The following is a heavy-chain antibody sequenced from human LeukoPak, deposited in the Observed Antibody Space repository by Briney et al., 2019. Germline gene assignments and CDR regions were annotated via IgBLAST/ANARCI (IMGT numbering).Heavy chain of an antibody. V-gene: IGHV3-53*01. CDR1: GFTVSSNS. Sequence: RTGGSLRLSCTVSGFTVSSNSMSWVRQAPGKGLEWVSFIYSDNTHYSDSVKGRFTISRDNSKNTLYPQMNSLRAEDTAVYYCARRAGAYSHPYDYWGQGTLVTVSS. D-gene: IGHD4/OR15-4a*01. J-gene: IGHJ4*02. CDR2: IYSDNT. CDR3: ARRAGAYSHPYDY.